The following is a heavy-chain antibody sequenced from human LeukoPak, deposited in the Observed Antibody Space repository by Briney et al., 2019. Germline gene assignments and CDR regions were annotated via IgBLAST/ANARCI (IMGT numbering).Heavy chain of an antibody. J-gene: IGHJ4*02. Sequence: GRSLRLSCAASGFTFSSYAMHWVRQAPGKGLEWVAVISYDGSNKYYADSVKGRFTISRDNSKNTLYLQMNSLRAEDTAVYYCARVPPGSWGQGTLVTVSS. D-gene: IGHD3-10*01. V-gene: IGHV3-30-3*01. CDR2: ISYDGSNK. CDR3: ARVPPGS. CDR1: GFTFSSYA.